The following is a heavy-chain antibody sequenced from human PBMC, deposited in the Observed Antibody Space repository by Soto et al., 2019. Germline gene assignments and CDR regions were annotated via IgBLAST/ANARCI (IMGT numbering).Heavy chain of an antibody. D-gene: IGHD3-10*01. CDR2: ISGSGGST. CDR3: AKDYGSGSYYLQYYFDY. CDR1: GFTFSSYA. Sequence: EVQLLESGGGLVQPGGSLRLSCAASGFTFSSYAMSWVRQAPGKGPEWVSAISGSGGSTYYADSVKGRFTISRDNSKNTLYLQMNSLRAEDTAVYYCAKDYGSGSYYLQYYFDYWGQGTLVTVSS. V-gene: IGHV3-23*01. J-gene: IGHJ4*02.